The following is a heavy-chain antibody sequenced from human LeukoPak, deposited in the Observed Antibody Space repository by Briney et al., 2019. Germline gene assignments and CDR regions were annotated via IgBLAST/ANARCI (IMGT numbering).Heavy chain of an antibody. CDR2: IYYSGST. CDR1: GGSISNYY. Sequence: ASETLSLTCTVSGGSISNYYWSWIRQPPGKGLEWIGYIYYSGSTNYNPSLKSRVTISIDTSKNQFSLKLSSVTAADTAVYYCARVRGYDILTGYFDYWGQGTLVTVSS. V-gene: IGHV4-59*01. D-gene: IGHD3-9*01. J-gene: IGHJ4*02. CDR3: ARVRGYDILTGYFDY.